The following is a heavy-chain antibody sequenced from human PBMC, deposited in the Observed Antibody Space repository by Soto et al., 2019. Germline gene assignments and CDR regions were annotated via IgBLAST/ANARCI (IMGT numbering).Heavy chain of an antibody. D-gene: IGHD6-6*01. V-gene: IGHV3-21*01. CDR1: GFTFSSYS. CDR2: ISSSSSYI. Sequence: GGSLRLSCAASGFTFSSYSMNWVRQAPGKGLEWVLSISSSSSYIYYADSVKGRFTISRDNAKNSLYLQMNSLRAEDTAVYYCAREYSSSSVFDYWGQGTLVTVSS. CDR3: AREYSSSSVFDY. J-gene: IGHJ4*02.